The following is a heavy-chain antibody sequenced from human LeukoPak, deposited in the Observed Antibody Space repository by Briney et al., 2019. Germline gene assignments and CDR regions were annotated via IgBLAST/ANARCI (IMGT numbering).Heavy chain of an antibody. J-gene: IGHJ3*02. Sequence: GGSLRLSCAAWGFTFSSYAMRWVRQAPGKGVEWGSAISGSGGSTYYADSVKGRFNISRDNTKNTMYLQMNSLRAQDTAVYYCAKDLTKSYYYDSSAPPDAFDIWGQGTMVTVSS. V-gene: IGHV3-23*01. CDR2: ISGSGGST. CDR1: GFTFSSYA. CDR3: AKDLTKSYYYDSSAPPDAFDI. D-gene: IGHD3-22*01.